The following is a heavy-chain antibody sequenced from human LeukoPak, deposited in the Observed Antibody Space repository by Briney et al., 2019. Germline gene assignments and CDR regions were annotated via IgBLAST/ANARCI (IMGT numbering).Heavy chain of an antibody. V-gene: IGHV4-30-4*01. D-gene: IGHD2-8*01. CDR2: IYYSGST. CDR1: GGSISSGDYY. J-gene: IGHJ5*01. CDR3: ALAPNSNWFDF. Sequence: SETLSLTCTVSGGSISSGDYYWSWIRQPPGKGLEWIGYIYYSGSTYYNPSLKSRVTISVDTSTKQLFLKLSSVTAADTAVYYCALAPNSNWFDFWGQGALVTVSS.